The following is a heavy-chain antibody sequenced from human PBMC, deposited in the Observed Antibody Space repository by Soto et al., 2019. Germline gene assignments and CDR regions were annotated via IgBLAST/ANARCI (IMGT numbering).Heavy chain of an antibody. CDR1: GGTFSSYS. V-gene: IGHV1-69*01. D-gene: IGHD1-26*01. CDR2: IIPIFGTA. Sequence: QLQLVQSGAEVKKPGSSVKVSCKASGGTFSSYSINWVRQAPGQGLEWMGEIIPIFGTANYAQKFQGRVTITADASTSTAYMELSRLRSEDTDVYYCARDGGRHSGGIDYWGQGTLVTVSS. CDR3: ARDGGRHSGGIDY. J-gene: IGHJ4*02.